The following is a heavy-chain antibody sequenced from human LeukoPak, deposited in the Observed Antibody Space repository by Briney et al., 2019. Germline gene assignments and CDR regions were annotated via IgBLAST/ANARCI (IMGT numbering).Heavy chain of an antibody. Sequence: SETLSLTCTVSGGSISSYYWSWIRQPPGKGLEWIGYIYYSGSTNYNPSLKSRVAISVDASKNQFSLKLSSVTAADTAVYYCASSGYDLAFDIWGQGTMVTVSS. D-gene: IGHD5-12*01. J-gene: IGHJ3*02. CDR2: IYYSGST. CDR3: ASSGYDLAFDI. CDR1: GGSISSYY. V-gene: IGHV4-59*01.